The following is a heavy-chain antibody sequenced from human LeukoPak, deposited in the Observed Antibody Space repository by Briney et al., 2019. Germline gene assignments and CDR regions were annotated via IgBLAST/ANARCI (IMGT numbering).Heavy chain of an antibody. D-gene: IGHD2-2*01. J-gene: IGHJ6*04. CDR3: ARGPIVVVPAAIGYYYYGMDV. CDR2: INHSGST. CDR1: GGSFSGYY. V-gene: IGHV4-34*01. Sequence: SETLSLTCAVYGGSFSGYYWSWIRQPPGEGLEWIGEINHSGSTNYNPSLKSRVTISVDTSKNQFSLKLSSVTAADTAVYYCARGPIVVVPAAIGYYYYGMDVWGKGTTVTVSS.